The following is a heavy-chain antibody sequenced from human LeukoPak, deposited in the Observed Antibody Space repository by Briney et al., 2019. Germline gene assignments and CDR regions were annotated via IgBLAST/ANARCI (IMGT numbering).Heavy chain of an antibody. Sequence: VASVTVSCKASGYTFTRYGISWVRQAPGQGLEWMGWISANNGDTNSAQKFQGRVTMTTDTSTSTAYMELRSLRSDDTAVYYCARDFFHGHCAGLSCFLLDYWGQGSLVTVSS. CDR3: ARDFFHGHCAGLSCFLLDY. D-gene: IGHD2-15*01. CDR1: GYTFTRYG. J-gene: IGHJ4*02. V-gene: IGHV1-18*01. CDR2: ISANNGDT.